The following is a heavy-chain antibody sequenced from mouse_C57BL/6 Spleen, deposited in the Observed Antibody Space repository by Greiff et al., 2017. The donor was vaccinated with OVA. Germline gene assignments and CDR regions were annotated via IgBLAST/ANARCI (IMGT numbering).Heavy chain of an antibody. CDR1: GYTFTSYW. CDR3: ASNKRYYAMDY. CDR2: IDPSDSYT. Sequence: VQLQQPGAELVKPGASVKLSCKASGYTFTSYWMQWVKQRPGQGLEWIGEIDPSDSYTNYNQKFKGKATLTVDTSASTAYMQLSSLTSEDSAVYYCASNKRYYAMDYWGQGTSVTVSS. J-gene: IGHJ4*01. V-gene: IGHV1-50*01.